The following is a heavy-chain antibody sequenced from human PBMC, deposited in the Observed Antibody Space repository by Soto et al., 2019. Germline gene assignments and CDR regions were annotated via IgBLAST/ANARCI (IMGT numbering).Heavy chain of an antibody. CDR2: IYYSGST. Sequence: PSETLSLTCTVSGGSISSSSYYWGWIRQPPGKGLEWIGSIYYSGSTYYNPSLKSRVTISVDTSKNQFSLKLSSVTAADTAVYYCESVYCSGGSCYSYYFDYLGQGTLVTVSS. V-gene: IGHV4-39*01. J-gene: IGHJ4*02. CDR3: ESVYCSGGSCYSYYFDY. CDR1: GGSISSSSYY. D-gene: IGHD2-15*01.